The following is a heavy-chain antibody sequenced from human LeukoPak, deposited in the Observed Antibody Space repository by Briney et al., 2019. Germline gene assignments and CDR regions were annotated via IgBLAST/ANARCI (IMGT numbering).Heavy chain of an antibody. D-gene: IGHD3-10*01. CDR3: ARGFYGSGSQFDY. Sequence: SQTLSLTCAVFGGSVSSGDYPWSWIRQPPGKGLEWIGYIFHTGHTSYNPSLKSRVTISVDMSKNQLSLKLSSVTAADTAVYYCARGFYGSGSQFDYWGQGTLVTVSS. CDR1: GGSVSSGDYP. V-gene: IGHV4-30-2*01. J-gene: IGHJ4*02. CDR2: IFHTGHT.